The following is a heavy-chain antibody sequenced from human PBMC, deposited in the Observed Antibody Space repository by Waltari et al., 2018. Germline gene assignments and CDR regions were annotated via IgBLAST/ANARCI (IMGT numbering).Heavy chain of an antibody. D-gene: IGHD6-19*01. Sequence: QLQLQESGPGLVKPSETLSLTCTVSGGSISSSSYYWGRIHQPPGKGLEWIGSIYYSGSTYYNPSLKSRVTISVDTSKNQFSLKLSSVTAADTAVYYCARQYSSLVLRVGYYFDYWGQGTLVTVSS. V-gene: IGHV4-39*07. CDR1: GGSISSSSYY. CDR2: IYYSGST. J-gene: IGHJ4*02. CDR3: ARQYSSLVLRVGYYFDY.